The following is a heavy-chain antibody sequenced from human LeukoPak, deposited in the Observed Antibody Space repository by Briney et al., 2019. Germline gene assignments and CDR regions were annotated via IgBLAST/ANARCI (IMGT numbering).Heavy chain of an antibody. CDR2: INPSGGST. CDR1: GYTFTSYY. Sequence: GASVKVSCKASGYTFTSYYMHWVRQAPGQGLEWMGIINPSGGSTSYAQKFQGRVTMTGDTSTSTVYMELSSLRSEDTAVYYCARDLRYCSSTSCYEGTNDAFDIWGQGTMVTVSS. V-gene: IGHV1-46*03. CDR3: ARDLRYCSSTSCYEGTNDAFDI. D-gene: IGHD2-2*01. J-gene: IGHJ3*02.